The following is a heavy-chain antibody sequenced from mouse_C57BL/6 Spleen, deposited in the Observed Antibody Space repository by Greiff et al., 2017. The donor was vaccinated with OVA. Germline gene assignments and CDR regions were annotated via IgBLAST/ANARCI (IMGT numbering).Heavy chain of an antibody. Sequence: DVQLQESGPGLVKPSQSLSLTCSVTGYSITSGYYWNWIRQFPGNKLEWMGYISYDGSNNYNPSLKNRISITRDTSKNQFFLKLNSVTTEDTATYYCARGDYYGSSYDWYFDVWGTGTTVTVSS. D-gene: IGHD1-1*01. CDR1: GYSITSGYY. V-gene: IGHV3-6*01. CDR3: ARGDYYGSSYDWYFDV. CDR2: ISYDGSN. J-gene: IGHJ1*03.